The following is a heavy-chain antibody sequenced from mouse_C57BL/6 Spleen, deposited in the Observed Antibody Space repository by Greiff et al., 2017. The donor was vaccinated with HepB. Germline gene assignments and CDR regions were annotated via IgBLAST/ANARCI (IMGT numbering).Heavy chain of an antibody. D-gene: IGHD2-3*01. J-gene: IGHJ2*01. CDR2: INPYNGGT. CDR1: GYTFTDYY. Sequence: DVQLQESGPVLVKPGASVKMSCKASGYTFTDYYMNWVKQSHGKSLEWIGVINPYNGGTSYNQKFKGKATLTVDKSSSTAYMELNSLTSEDSAVYYCARRGDGYYYFDYWGQGTTLTVSS. V-gene: IGHV1-19*01. CDR3: ARRGDGYYYFDY.